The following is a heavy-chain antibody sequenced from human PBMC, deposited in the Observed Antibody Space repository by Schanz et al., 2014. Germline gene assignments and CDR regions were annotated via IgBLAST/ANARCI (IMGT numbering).Heavy chain of an antibody. J-gene: IGHJ6*03. CDR3: ARPSDSSWYMDV. Sequence: VQLVESGGGVVQPGGSLTLSCAASKFTFSGYGMHWVRQAPGKGLEWVSYVSSNNIYTKYADSVRGRFTISRDNAKNSLFLQMNSLRADDTAVYYCARPSDSSWYMDVWGKGTTVTVSS. CDR1: KFTFSGYG. V-gene: IGHV3-21*05. D-gene: IGHD2-21*02. CDR2: VSSNNIYT.